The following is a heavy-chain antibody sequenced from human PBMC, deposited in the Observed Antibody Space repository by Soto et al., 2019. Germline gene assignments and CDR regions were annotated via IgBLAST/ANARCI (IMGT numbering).Heavy chain of an antibody. CDR1: GYSFTRYW. CDR3: ARFEGFGSPSHAIDF. V-gene: IGHV5-51*01. Sequence: PAESLNISCKGSGYSFTRYWIAWVRQMPGKGLEWMGIIYPYDSDTRYSPSFQDQVTISADKSITTAYLEWSSLEASDTAMYYCARFEGFGSPSHAIDFWGQRSTVTVSS. D-gene: IGHD6-13*01. J-gene: IGHJ6*02. CDR2: IYPYDSDT.